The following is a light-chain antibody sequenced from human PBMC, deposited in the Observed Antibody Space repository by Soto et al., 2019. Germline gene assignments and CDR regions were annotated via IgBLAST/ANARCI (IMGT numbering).Light chain of an antibody. CDR1: SSDVGGYHY. CDR3: CSYAGSYTLV. Sequence: QSVLTQPRSVSGSPGQSVTLSCTGTSSDVGGYHYVSWYQHHPGKAPKIIIYDVNKRPSGVPDRFSDSKSGNTASLTISGLQTEDEADYYCCSYAGSYTLVFGGGTQLTVL. CDR2: DVN. J-gene: IGLJ2*01. V-gene: IGLV2-11*01.